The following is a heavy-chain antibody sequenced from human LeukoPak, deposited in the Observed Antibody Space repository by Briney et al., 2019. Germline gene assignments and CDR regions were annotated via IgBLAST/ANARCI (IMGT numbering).Heavy chain of an antibody. Sequence: SETLSLTCAVYGGSFSGYYWSWIRQPAGKGLEWIGRIYISGSTNYNPSLKSRVTISVDTSKNQFSLKLSSVTAADTAVYHCARAPYLSPPSYDRGEFDYWGQGTLVTVSS. D-gene: IGHD3-22*01. J-gene: IGHJ4*02. V-gene: IGHV4-59*10. CDR3: ARAPYLSPPSYDRGEFDY. CDR1: GGSFSGYY. CDR2: IYISGST.